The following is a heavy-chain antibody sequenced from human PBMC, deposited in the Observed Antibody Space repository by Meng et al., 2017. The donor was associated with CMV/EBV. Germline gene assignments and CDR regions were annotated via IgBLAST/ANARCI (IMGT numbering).Heavy chain of an antibody. J-gene: IGHJ4*02. CDR1: GYTFTGYY. V-gene: IGHV1-2*02. CDR3: ARDYQLERRSDDY. CDR2: INPNSGGT. Sequence: ASVKVSCKASGYTFTGYYMHWVRQAPGQGPEWMGWINPNSGGTNYAQKFQGRVTMTRDTSISTAYMELSRLRSDDTAVYYCARDYQLERRSDDYWGQGTLVTVSS. D-gene: IGHD1-1*01.